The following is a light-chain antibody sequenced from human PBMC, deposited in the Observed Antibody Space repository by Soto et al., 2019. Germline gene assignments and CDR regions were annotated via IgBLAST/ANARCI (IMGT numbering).Light chain of an antibody. V-gene: IGKV3-20*01. CDR3: QQYGSSPWT. J-gene: IGKJ1*01. CDR1: QSVSSTY. Sequence: EIVLTQSPGTLSLSPGERATLSCRASQSVSSTYVAWYQQKSGQAPRLLIYGASSRATGIPARFSGSGSGTEFTLTISSLEPEDFAVYYCQQYGSSPWTFGQGTKVDIK. CDR2: GAS.